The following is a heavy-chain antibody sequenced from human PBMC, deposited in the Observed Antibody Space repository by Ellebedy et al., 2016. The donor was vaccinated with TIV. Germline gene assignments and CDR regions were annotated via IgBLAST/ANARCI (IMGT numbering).Heavy chain of an antibody. J-gene: IGHJ3*02. Sequence: MPSETLSLTCTVSGGSISTYSWSWIRQPPGKGLEWIGYIFYSGSTNYNPSLKSRVTISVDTSKNHFSLKLSSVTAADTAVYFCARHPRDPGYSYGYGRLMHVVDIWGQGTMVTVSS. CDR1: GGSISTYS. D-gene: IGHD5-18*01. V-gene: IGHV4-59*08. CDR2: IFYSGST. CDR3: ARHPRDPGYSYGYGRLMHVVDI.